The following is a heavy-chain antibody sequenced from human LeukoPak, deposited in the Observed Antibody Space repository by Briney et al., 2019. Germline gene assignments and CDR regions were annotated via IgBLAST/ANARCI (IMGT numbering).Heavy chain of an antibody. CDR1: GGSFSGYY. J-gene: IGHJ4*02. D-gene: IGHD3-16*01. CDR3: ARTFWGKYIDY. CDR2: IHYSGST. V-gene: IGHV4-59*01. Sequence: PSETLSLTCAVYGGSFSGYYWSWIRQPPGKGLEWIGYIHYSGSTNYNPSLKSRVTISADTSKNQFSLKLSSVTAADTAVYYCARTFWGKYIDYWGQGTLVTVTS.